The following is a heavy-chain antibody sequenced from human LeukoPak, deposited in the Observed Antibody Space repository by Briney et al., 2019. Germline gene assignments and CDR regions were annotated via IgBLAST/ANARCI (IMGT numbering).Heavy chain of an antibody. D-gene: IGHD3-10*01. J-gene: IGHJ4*02. CDR1: GDSVSSNSAV. CDR3: ARDAPGSSYFDY. CDR2: TYYRSKWYN. V-gene: IGHV6-1*01. Sequence: SQTLSLTCAISGDSVSSNSAVWNWTRQSPSRGLEWLGRTYYRSKWYNHYAVSVKSRITINPDTSKNQFSLQLDSVSPEDTAVYYCARDAPGSSYFDYWGQGTLVTVSS.